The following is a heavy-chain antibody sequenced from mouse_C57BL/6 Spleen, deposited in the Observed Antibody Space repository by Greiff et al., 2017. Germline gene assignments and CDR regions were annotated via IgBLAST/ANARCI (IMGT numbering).Heavy chain of an antibody. J-gene: IGHJ1*03. CDR2: IYPGDGDT. CDR1: GYAFSSSW. V-gene: IGHV1-82*01. CDR3: AREVSKPWDFGG. D-gene: IGHD2-14*01. Sequence: QVQLQQSGPELVKPGASVKISCKASGYAFSSSWMSWVKQRPGKGLEWIGRIYPGDGDTNYNGKFKGKATLTADKSSSTAYMQLSSLTSEDSAVYYCAREVSKPWDFGGWGTGTTVTVSS.